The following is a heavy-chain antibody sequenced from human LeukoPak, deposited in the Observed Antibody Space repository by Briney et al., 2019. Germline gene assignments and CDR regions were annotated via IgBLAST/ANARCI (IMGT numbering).Heavy chain of an antibody. J-gene: IGHJ4*02. CDR1: GFTFSNYW. D-gene: IGHD6-19*01. CDR3: GYSSGWLFDY. Sequence: GGSLRLSCAASGFTFSNYWINWVRQAPGKGLEWVANINKDGSEKYYVDSVKGRFTISRNNDKNSLYLQMNSLRAEDAAEYYCGYSSGWLFDYWGQGALVTVSS. V-gene: IGHV3-7*01. CDR2: INKDGSEK.